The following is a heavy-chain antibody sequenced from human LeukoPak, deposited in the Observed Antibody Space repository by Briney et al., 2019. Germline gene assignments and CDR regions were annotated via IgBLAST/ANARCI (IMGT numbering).Heavy chain of an antibody. Sequence: GSSVKVSCKASGGTFSSYAISWVRQAPGQGLEWMGRIIPILGIANYAQKFQGRVTITADKSTSTAYMELSSLRSDDAAVYYCARAGSSWSYYFDYWGQGTLVTVSS. CDR2: IIPILGIA. V-gene: IGHV1-69*04. J-gene: IGHJ4*02. D-gene: IGHD6-13*01. CDR3: ARAGSSWSYYFDY. CDR1: GGTFSSYA.